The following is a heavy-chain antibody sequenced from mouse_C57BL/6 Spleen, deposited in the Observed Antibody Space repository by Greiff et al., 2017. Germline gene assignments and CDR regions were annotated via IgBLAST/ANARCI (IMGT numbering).Heavy chain of an antibody. CDR2: IRNKANGYTT. J-gene: IGHJ2*01. D-gene: IGHD1-1*01. Sequence: EVKVVESGGGLVQPGGSLSLSCAASGFTFTDYYMSWVRQPPGKALEWLGFIRNKANGYTTEYSASVKGRFTISRDNSQSILYLQMNALRAEDSATYYCARYGGEVDFDYWGQGTTLTVSS. CDR3: ARYGGEVDFDY. CDR1: GFTFTDYY. V-gene: IGHV7-3*01.